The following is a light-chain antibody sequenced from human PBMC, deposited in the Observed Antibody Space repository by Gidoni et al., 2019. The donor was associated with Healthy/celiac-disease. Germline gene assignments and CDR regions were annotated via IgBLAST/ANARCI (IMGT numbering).Light chain of an antibody. CDR3: QQRSNWPG. CDR2: DAS. J-gene: IGKJ4*01. Sequence: EIVLTLSPATLSLSPGERATLSCRASQSVSSYLAWYQQKPGQAPRLLIYDASNGATGIPARFSGSGSGTDFTLTISSLEPEDFAVYYCQQRSNWPGFXGXTKVEIK. CDR1: QSVSSY. V-gene: IGKV3-11*01.